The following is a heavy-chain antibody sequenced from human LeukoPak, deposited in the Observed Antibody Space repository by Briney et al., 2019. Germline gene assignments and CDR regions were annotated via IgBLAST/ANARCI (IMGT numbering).Heavy chain of an antibody. CDR3: ARGSSGGDLGY. Sequence: TLSLTSAVPGVSLSSVGYSWSWIRQPPGKGLEWIGYIYHSGNTYNNPSLKSRVTISVDRTKNQFSLNLSSATAADTAVYYWARGSSGGDLGYWGQGTLVSVPS. D-gene: IGHD2-21*01. CDR2: IYHSGNT. J-gene: IGHJ4*02. V-gene: IGHV4-30-2*01. CDR1: GVSLSSVGYS.